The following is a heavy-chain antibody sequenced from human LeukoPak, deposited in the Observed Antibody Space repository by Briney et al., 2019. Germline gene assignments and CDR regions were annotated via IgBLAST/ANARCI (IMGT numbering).Heavy chain of an antibody. J-gene: IGHJ4*02. CDR1: GGSFSGYY. D-gene: IGHD2-2*01. CDR2: INHSGST. V-gene: IGHV4-34*01. CDR3: ARGTDIVVVPAANATSNFDY. Sequence: SETLPLTCAVYGGSFSGYYWSWIRQPPGKGLEWIGEINHSGSTNYNPSLKSRVTISVDTSKNQFSLKLSSVTAADTAVYYCARGTDIVVVPAANATSNFDYWGQGTLVTVSS.